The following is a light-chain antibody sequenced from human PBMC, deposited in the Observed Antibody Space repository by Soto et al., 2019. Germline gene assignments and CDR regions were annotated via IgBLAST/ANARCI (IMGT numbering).Light chain of an antibody. Sequence: AIQLTQSPSSLSASVGDRVTITCRASQGISSALAWYQQKPGKAPKVLIYGASSLESGVPSRFSGSGSGTDFTLPISSLQPEDFATYSCQQFDTYSWTFGQGTKVEIK. CDR2: GAS. V-gene: IGKV1-13*02. CDR1: QGISSA. CDR3: QQFDTYSWT. J-gene: IGKJ1*01.